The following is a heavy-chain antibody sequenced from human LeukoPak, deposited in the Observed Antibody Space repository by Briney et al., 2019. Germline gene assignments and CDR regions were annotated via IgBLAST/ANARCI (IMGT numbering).Heavy chain of an antibody. CDR2: LYSGGST. CDR3: ARDPPRGFGNAFDI. V-gene: IGHV3-53*01. D-gene: IGHD2-15*01. Sequence: GGSLRLSCVASGFTVSSNYMNWVRQAPGKGLEWVSVLYSGGSTKYAESVKGRFTISRDNSENTLYLQMNSLRVEDTAIYFCARDPPRGFGNAFDIWGQGTMVTVSP. J-gene: IGHJ3*02. CDR1: GFTVSSNY.